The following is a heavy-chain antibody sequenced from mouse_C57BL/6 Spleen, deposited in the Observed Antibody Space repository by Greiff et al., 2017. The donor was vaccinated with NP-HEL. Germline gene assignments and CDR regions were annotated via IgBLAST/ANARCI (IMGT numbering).Heavy chain of an antibody. Sequence: EVKLMESGGGLVQPKGSLKLSCAASGFSFNTYAMNWVRQAPGKGLEWVARIRSKSNNYATYYADSVKDRFTISRDDSESMLYLQMNNLKTEDTAMYYCVRHHGSPYYAMDYWGQGTSVTVSS. CDR2: IRSKSNNYAT. CDR1: GFSFNTYA. D-gene: IGHD1-1*01. CDR3: VRHHGSPYYAMDY. V-gene: IGHV10-1*01. J-gene: IGHJ4*01.